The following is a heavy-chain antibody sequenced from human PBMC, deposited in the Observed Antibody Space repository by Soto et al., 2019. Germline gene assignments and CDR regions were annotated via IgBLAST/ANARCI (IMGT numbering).Heavy chain of an antibody. D-gene: IGHD6-13*01. V-gene: IGHV1-18*01. CDR1: GYTFTSYG. Sequence: ASVKVSCKASGYTFTSYGISWVRQAPGQGLEWMGWISAYNGNTNYAQKLQGRVTMTTDTSTRTAYMELRSLRSDDTAVDCGARDEGIAAAFDFWGQGTMVTVSS. J-gene: IGHJ3*01. CDR2: ISAYNGNT. CDR3: ARDEGIAAAFDF.